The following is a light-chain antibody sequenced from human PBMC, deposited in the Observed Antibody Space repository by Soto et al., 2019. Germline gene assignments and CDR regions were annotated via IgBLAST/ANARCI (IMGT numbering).Light chain of an antibody. V-gene: IGKV3-20*01. CDR1: QSINSNY. CDR2: GAS. CDR3: QQYGSSPFT. J-gene: IGKJ3*01. Sequence: EIVLTQSPGTLSLSPGERATLSCRASQSINSNYLAWYQQKPGQAPRLLIFGASSRATGIPDGFSGGGSGTDFTLTISRLEPEDFAVYYCQQYGSSPFTFGPGTKVDIK.